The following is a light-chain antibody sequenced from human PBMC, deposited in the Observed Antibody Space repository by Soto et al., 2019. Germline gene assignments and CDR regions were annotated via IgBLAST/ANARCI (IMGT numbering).Light chain of an antibody. CDR3: ATWDDSLNGPV. J-gene: IGLJ3*02. V-gene: IGLV1-44*01. CDR2: RNN. CDR1: SSNLGDNT. Sequence: QSVLTQPPSASGTPGQRVTISCSGSSSNLGDNTVNWYQQLPGTAPKLLIYRNNRRPSEVPDRFSGSKSGTSASLAISGLQSDDEADYYCATWDDSLNGPVSGGGTKLTVL.